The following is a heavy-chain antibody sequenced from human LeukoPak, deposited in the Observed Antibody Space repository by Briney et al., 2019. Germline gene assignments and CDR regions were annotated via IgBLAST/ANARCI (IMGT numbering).Heavy chain of an antibody. V-gene: IGHV3-30*02. Sequence: GGSLRLSCAASGFTFSTYGMHWVRQAPGKGLEWVAFIRYDGSNKFYADSVKVRFTISRDNSKNTLYLQMNSLRAEDTAVYYCAKSAVRGLPVLGNWGQGTLVTVSS. J-gene: IGHJ4*02. CDR2: IRYDGSNK. D-gene: IGHD2-21*02. CDR3: AKSAVRGLPVLGN. CDR1: GFTFSTYG.